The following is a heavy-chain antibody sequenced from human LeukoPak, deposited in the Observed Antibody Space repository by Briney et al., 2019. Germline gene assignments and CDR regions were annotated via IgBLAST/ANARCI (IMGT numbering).Heavy chain of an antibody. V-gene: IGHV3-30-3*01. CDR1: GFTFSSYA. CDR2: ISYDGSNK. J-gene: IGHJ4*02. Sequence: GGSLRLSCAASGFTFSSYAMHWVRQAPGKGLEWVAVISYDGSNKYYADSVKGRFTISRDNSKNTLYLQMNSLRAEDTAVYYCARPATGYGDFDYWGQGTLVTVSS. D-gene: IGHD4-17*01. CDR3: ARPATGYGDFDY.